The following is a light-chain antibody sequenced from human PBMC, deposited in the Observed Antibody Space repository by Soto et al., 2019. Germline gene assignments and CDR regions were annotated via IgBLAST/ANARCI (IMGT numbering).Light chain of an antibody. CDR1: QRVYSN. J-gene: IGKJ1*01. Sequence: EILMTQSPATLSVSPGDSATISCRASQRVYSNLAWYQQRPGQAPRLLIYGAATRATGIPARFSGSGSGTEFTLTISSLQSEDFAVYYCQQYNNWPPGTFGQGTKVDIK. CDR2: GAA. CDR3: QQYNNWPPGT. V-gene: IGKV3-15*01.